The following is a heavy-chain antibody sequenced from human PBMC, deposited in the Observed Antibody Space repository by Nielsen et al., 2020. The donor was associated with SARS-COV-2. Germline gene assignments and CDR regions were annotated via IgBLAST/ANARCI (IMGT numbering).Heavy chain of an antibody. CDR1: GFTFSSYG. CDR2: ISYDGSNK. V-gene: IGHV3-30*18. J-gene: IGHJ4*02. D-gene: IGHD1-26*01. CDR3: AKSRVGGGSLGY. Sequence: GGSLRLSCAASGFTFSSYGMHWVRQAPGKGLEWVAVISYDGSNKYYADSVKGRFTISRDNSKNTLYLQMNSLRAEDTAVYYCAKSRVGGGSLGYWGQGTLVTVSS.